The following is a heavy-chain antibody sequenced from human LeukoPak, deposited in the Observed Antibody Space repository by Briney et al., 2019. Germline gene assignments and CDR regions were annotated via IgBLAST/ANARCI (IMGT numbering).Heavy chain of an antibody. CDR2: LSRSSDST. CDR3: ANSVEYSYGSGNYYWFDY. CDR1: GFTFSSYV. Sequence: GGSLRLSCAASGFTFSSYVRTWVRQAPGKGLEWVSALSRSSDSTFYAGSVKGRFTVSRDNSKNAFFLQLNSLRAEDTAIYYCANSVEYSYGSGNYYWFDYWGQGTLVTVSS. D-gene: IGHD3-10*01. V-gene: IGHV3-23*01. J-gene: IGHJ4*02.